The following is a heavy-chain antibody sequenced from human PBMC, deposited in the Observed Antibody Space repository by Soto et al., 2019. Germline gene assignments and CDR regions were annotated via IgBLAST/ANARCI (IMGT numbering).Heavy chain of an antibody. CDR2: TYHSGNP. J-gene: IGHJ6*02. CDR3: ARDYRASYPAYYYYGMDV. Sequence: PSDTLSLTCDVSGDTISTGGYTWAWIRQPPGKALEWIGHTYHSGNPYYNPSLKSRVIISVDRSKNQFSLKLSSVTAADTAVYYCARDYRASYPAYYYYGMDVWGQGTTVTV. CDR1: GDTISTGGYT. D-gene: IGHD3-16*02. V-gene: IGHV4-30-2*01.